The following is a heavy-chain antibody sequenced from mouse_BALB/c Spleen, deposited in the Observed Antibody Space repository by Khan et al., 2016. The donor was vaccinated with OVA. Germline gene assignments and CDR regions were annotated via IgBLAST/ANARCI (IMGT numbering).Heavy chain of an antibody. D-gene: IGHD2-14*01. CDR1: GFSLSRYN. Sequence: QMQLEESGPGLVAPSQSLSSTCTVSGFSLSRYNIHWVRQPPGKGLEWLGVIWGGGGTDYNSTLKSRLSISKDNSKSQVFLKMNSLQTDDTAMYYGARAYYRDDGYYAMDYWGQGTAVTVSS. CDR2: IWGGGGT. J-gene: IGHJ4*01. V-gene: IGHV2-6-4*01. CDR3: ARAYYRDDGYYAMDY.